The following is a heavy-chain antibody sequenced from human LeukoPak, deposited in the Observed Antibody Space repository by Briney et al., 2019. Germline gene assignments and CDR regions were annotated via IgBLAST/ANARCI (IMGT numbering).Heavy chain of an antibody. Sequence: PGGSLRLSCAASGFTFSSYAMNWVRQAPGKGLEWVSAISGSGGSTYYADSVKGRFTISRDNSKNTLYLQMNSLGAEDTAVYYCAKGGYCSGGSCYFHFDYWGQGTLVTVSS. V-gene: IGHV3-23*01. CDR1: GFTFSSYA. CDR2: ISGSGGST. CDR3: AKGGYCSGGSCYFHFDY. D-gene: IGHD2-15*01. J-gene: IGHJ4*02.